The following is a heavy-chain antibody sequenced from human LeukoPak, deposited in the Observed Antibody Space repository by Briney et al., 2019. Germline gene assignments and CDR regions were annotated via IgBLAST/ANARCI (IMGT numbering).Heavy chain of an antibody. CDR1: GGSISSYY. D-gene: IGHD4-17*01. J-gene: IGHJ6*03. CDR2: IYYSGST. CDR3: ARVGTVTLYYYYMDV. V-gene: IGHV4-59*12. Sequence: PSETLSLTCTVSGGSISSYYWSWIRQPPGKGLEWIGYIYYSGSTNYNPSLKSRVTISVDTSKNQFSLKLSSVTAADTAVYYCARVGTVTLYYYYMDVWGKGTTVTVSS.